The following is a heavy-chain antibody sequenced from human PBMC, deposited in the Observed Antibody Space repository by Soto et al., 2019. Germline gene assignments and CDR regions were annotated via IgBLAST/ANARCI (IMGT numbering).Heavy chain of an antibody. V-gene: IGHV3-23*01. Sequence: PGESLKISCVASGYPFGDYAMRWVRQAPGKGLEWVSAIGPTEAHAPAYAASVKGRFTISRDNSRNILYLQMTNLRAEDTGVYYCAKDAIPYNGRDDAFDLWGQGTMVTVSS. CDR2: IGPTEAHAP. CDR1: GYPFGDYA. J-gene: IGHJ3*01. CDR3: AKDAIPYNGRDDAFDL. D-gene: IGHD2-2*02.